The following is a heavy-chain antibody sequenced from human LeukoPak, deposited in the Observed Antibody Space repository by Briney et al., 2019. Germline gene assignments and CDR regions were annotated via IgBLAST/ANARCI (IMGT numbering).Heavy chain of an antibody. J-gene: IGHJ4*02. Sequence: GGSLRLSCAASGFTFDDYGMSWARQAPGKGLEWVSGINWNGGSTGYADSVKGRFTISRDNAKNSLYLQMNSLRAEDTALYYCARVIAAAPHFDYWGQGTLVTVSS. CDR3: ARVIAAAPHFDY. CDR1: GFTFDDYG. V-gene: IGHV3-20*04. D-gene: IGHD6-13*01. CDR2: INWNGGST.